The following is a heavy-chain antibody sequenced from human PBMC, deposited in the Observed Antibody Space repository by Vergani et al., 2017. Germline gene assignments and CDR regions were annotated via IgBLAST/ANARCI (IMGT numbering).Heavy chain of an antibody. CDR2: IYYSGST. Sequence: QLQLQESGPGLVKTSETLSLTCTVSGGSISSSSYYWGWIRQPPGKGLEWIGSIYYSGSTYYNPSLKSRVTISVDTSKNQFSLKLSSVTAADTAVYYCQHRGYYYGSGSYYKVDYWGQGTLVTVSS. CDR1: GGSISSSSYY. D-gene: IGHD3-10*01. V-gene: IGHV4-39*01. J-gene: IGHJ4*02. CDR3: QHRGYYYGSGSYYKVDY.